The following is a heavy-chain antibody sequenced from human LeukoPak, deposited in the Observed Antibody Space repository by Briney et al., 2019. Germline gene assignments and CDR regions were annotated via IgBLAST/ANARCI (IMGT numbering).Heavy chain of an antibody. CDR2: INPNSGGT. CDR3: ASSRVDFWSGRLDY. CDR1: GYTFTAYY. Sequence: ASVKVSCKASGYTFTAYYMHWVRQAPGQGLEWMGWINPNSGGTNYAQKFQGRVTMTRDTSISTAYMELSRLRSDDTAVYYCASSRVDFWSGRLDYWGQGTLVTVSS. D-gene: IGHD3-3*01. J-gene: IGHJ4*02. V-gene: IGHV1-2*02.